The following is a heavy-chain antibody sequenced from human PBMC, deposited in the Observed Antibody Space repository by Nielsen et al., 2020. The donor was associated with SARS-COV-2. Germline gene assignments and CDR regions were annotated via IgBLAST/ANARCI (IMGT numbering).Heavy chain of an antibody. CDR3: ATLGYCSSTSCPGDY. V-gene: IGHV4-4*02. D-gene: IGHD2-2*01. CDR2: IYHRGST. Sequence: GSLRLSCAVSGGSISSNNWWSWVRQPPGKGLEWIGEIYHRGSTNYSPSLKTRVTISVDKSKNQFSLELRSVTAADTALYYCATLGYCSSTSCPGDYWGQGTLVTVSS. CDR1: GGSISSNNW. J-gene: IGHJ4*02.